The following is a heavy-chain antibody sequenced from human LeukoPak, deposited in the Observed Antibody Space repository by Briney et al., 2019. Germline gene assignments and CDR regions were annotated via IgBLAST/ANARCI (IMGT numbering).Heavy chain of an antibody. J-gene: IGHJ4*02. CDR3: ARVMGSYDYVWGSYRYYFDY. V-gene: IGHV3-21*01. D-gene: IGHD3-16*02. Sequence: GGSLRLSCAASGFTFRSYSMNWVRQAPGKGLEWVSSISSSSSYIYYADSVKGRFTISRDNAKNSLYLQMNSLRAEDTAVYYCARVMGSYDYVWGSYRYYFDYWGQGTLVTVSS. CDR1: GFTFRSYS. CDR2: ISSSSSYI.